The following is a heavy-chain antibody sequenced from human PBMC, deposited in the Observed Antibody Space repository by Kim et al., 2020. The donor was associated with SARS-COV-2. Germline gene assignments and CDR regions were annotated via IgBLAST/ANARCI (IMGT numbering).Heavy chain of an antibody. CDR1: GGSISGYY. Sequence: SETLSLTCTVSGGSISGYYWTWIRQPPGKGLDWIGYVHYTGSTNYNPSLNSRVTISVDTSKNQFSLNLNSVTAADTAGYYCARAYRTYYGVDYWGQGTLVTVSS. J-gene: IGHJ4*02. CDR2: VHYTGST. V-gene: IGHV4-59*01. D-gene: IGHD1-26*01. CDR3: ARAYRTYYGVDY.